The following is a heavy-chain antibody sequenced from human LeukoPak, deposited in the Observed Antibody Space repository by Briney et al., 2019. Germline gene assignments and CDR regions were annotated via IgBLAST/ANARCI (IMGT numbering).Heavy chain of an antibody. J-gene: IGHJ4*02. CDR3: SRETYVYDS. Sequence: PGGSLRLSCAASGYRFSPYGMSWVRQTPGKGLEWVASISDGGRAAYYGDSVRGRFTISRDDARNSLFLQMNGLRAEDTAVYYCSRETYVYDSWGQGTLVTVSS. CDR2: ISDGGRAA. D-gene: IGHD3-10*02. CDR1: GYRFSPYG. V-gene: IGHV3-7*03.